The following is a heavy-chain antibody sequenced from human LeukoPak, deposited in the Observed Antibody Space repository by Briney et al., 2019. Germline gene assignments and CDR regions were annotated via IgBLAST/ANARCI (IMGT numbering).Heavy chain of an antibody. CDR2: IYYSGST. V-gene: IGHV4-59*12. CDR3: ARARITIFGVVRYFDY. J-gene: IGHJ4*02. CDR1: GGSISSYY. D-gene: IGHD3-3*01. Sequence: SETLSLTCTVSGGSISSYYWSWIRQPPGKGLEWIGYIYYSGSTNYNPSLKSRVTISVDRSKNQFSLKLSSVTAADTAVYYCARARITIFGVVRYFDYWGQGTLVTVSS.